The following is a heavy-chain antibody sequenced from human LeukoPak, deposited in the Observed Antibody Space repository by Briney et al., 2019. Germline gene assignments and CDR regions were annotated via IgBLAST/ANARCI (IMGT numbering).Heavy chain of an antibody. D-gene: IGHD7-27*01. CDR2: IYYSGST. V-gene: IGHV4-39*01. CDR1: GGSISSTFYY. J-gene: IGHJ4*02. Sequence: SETLSLACTVSGGSISSTFYYWGWIRQPPGKGLEWIGTIYYSGSTYYNPSLKSRVFISVYTSKNHFSLKLSSVTAADTAVYYCARHVGSWGQFDYWGQGTLVTVSS. CDR3: ARHVGSWGQFDY.